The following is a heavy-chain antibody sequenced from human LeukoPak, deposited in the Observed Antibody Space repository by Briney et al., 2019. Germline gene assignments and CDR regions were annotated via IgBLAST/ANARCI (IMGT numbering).Heavy chain of an antibody. D-gene: IGHD3-16*01. CDR3: ARGGEILDY. J-gene: IGHJ4*02. CDR1: DFIVSDSH. V-gene: IGHV3-53*01. CDR2: IFGADTT. Sequence: GGSLRLSCAATDFIVSDSHMSWVRQAPGRGLEWVSVIFGADTTFYADSVKGRFNISRDNLQSTVNLQMNSLRDDDTAVYYCARGGEILDYWGQGTQVTVSS.